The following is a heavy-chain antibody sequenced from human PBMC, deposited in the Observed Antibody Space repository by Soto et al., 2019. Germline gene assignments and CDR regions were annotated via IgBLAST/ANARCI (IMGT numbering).Heavy chain of an antibody. J-gene: IGHJ6*02. D-gene: IGHD6-13*01. V-gene: IGHV4-31*03. Sequence: QVQLQESGPGLVKPSQTLSLTCTVSGGSISSDGYYWSWIRKHPGKGLEWFGYIYYSGSTYYNPSRKSRVTISVDTSKNQFSLKLSSVTAADTAVYYCAREGQQHDYYGMDFWGQGTTVTVSS. CDR3: AREGQQHDYYGMDF. CDR2: IYYSGST. CDR1: GGSISSDGYY.